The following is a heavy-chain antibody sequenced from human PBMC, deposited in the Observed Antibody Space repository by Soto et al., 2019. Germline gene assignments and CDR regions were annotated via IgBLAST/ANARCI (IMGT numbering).Heavy chain of an antibody. J-gene: IGHJ4*02. D-gene: IGHD2-2*01. Sequence: GGSLRLSCAASGFSFSDHYMDWVRQAPGKGLEWVGRTRSKANSYTTEYAASVKGRFTISRDASKNSLYLQMNSLKTEDTAVYYCARAGTRWSNYYFDYWGQGTLVTVSS. CDR3: ARAGTRWSNYYFDY. CDR2: TRSKANSYTT. CDR1: GFSFSDHY. V-gene: IGHV3-72*01.